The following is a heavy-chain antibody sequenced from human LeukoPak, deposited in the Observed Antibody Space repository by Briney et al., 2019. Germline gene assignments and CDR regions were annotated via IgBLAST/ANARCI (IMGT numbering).Heavy chain of an antibody. CDR3: ARHLAGGTTLYGMDV. Sequence: GESLKISCKGSGYSFTSYWLGWVRQMPGKGLEWMGIIYPGDSDTRYSPSFQGQVTISADKSISTAYLQWSSLKASDTAMYYCARHLAGGTTLYGMDVWGQGTTVTVSS. CDR2: IYPGDSDT. J-gene: IGHJ6*02. CDR1: GYSFTSYW. V-gene: IGHV5-51*01. D-gene: IGHD1-7*01.